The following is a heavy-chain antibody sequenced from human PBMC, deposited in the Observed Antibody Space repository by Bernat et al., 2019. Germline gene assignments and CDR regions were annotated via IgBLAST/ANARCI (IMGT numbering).Heavy chain of an antibody. CDR1: GFTFDDYA. D-gene: IGHD3-9*01. CDR3: AKVTGGKNEYYDILTGYYNHYYYYYGMDV. CDR2: ISGDGGST. J-gene: IGHJ6*02. V-gene: IGHV3-43*02. Sequence: EVQLVESGGGVVQPGGSLRLSCAASGFTFDDYAMHWVRQAPGKGLEWVSLISGDGGSTYYADSVKGRFTISRDNSKNSLYLQMNSLRAEDTAVYYCAKVTGGKNEYYDILTGYYNHYYYYYGMDVWGQGTTVTVSS.